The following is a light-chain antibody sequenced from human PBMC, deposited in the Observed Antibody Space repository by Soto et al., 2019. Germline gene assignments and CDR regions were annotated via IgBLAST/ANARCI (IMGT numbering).Light chain of an antibody. CDR1: QDIRND. V-gene: IGKV1-6*01. CDR3: LQDFNYPRT. Sequence: AIQMTQSPSSLSASVGDRVTITCRASQDIRNDLGWYQQKPGKTPKLLIFAASSLQSGVPSRFSGSGSGTDFTLTISSLQPEDFATYYCLQDFNYPRTFGQGTKVXIE. CDR2: AAS. J-gene: IGKJ1*01.